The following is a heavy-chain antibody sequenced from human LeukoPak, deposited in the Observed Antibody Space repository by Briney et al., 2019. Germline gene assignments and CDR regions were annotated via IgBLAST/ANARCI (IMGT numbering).Heavy chain of an antibody. Sequence: PGGSLRLSCEASGFTFSGYAMSWVRQAPGKGLEWVSGINAFGARTYYADSVKGRFTISRDNSKNTLYLQMNSLRAEDTALYYCAKVALGYCSGSSCYYFDYGGQGTLATVSS. V-gene: IGHV3-23*01. CDR2: INAFGART. J-gene: IGHJ4*02. CDR3: AKVALGYCSGSSCYYFDY. D-gene: IGHD2-15*01. CDR1: GFTFSGYA.